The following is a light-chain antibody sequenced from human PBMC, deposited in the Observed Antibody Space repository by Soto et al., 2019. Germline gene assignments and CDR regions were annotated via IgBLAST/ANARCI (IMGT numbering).Light chain of an antibody. CDR1: SSDVDSYNR. CDR3: CSYAGSHTWV. Sequence: QSAPTQPRSVSGSPGQSVTISCTGISSDVDSYNRVSWYQQPPGTAPKLMIYEVSNRPSGVPDRFSGSKSGNTASLTISGLQAEDEADYYCCSYAGSHTWVFGTGTKLTVL. V-gene: IGLV2-18*02. CDR2: EVS. J-gene: IGLJ1*01.